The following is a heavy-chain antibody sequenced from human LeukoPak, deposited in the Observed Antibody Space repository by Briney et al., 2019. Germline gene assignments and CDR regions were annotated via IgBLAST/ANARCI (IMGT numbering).Heavy chain of an antibody. V-gene: IGHV3-74*01. J-gene: IGHJ4*02. CDR2: INSDGSST. Sequence: GGSLRLSCAASGFTFSSYWMHWVRQAAGKGLVWVSRINSDGSSTNYADSVKGRFTISRDNAKNTLYLQMNSLRAEDTAVYYCTTEGIVATIVPDYWGQGTLVTVSS. CDR3: TTEGIVATIVPDY. D-gene: IGHD5-12*01. CDR1: GFTFSSYW.